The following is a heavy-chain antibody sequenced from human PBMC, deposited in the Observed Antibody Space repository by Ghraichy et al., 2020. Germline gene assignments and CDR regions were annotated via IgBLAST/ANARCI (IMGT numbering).Heavy chain of an antibody. J-gene: IGHJ5*02. V-gene: IGHV4-34*01. Sequence: SETLSPTCAVYGGPFSGYYWNWIRQPPGKGLEWIGEINHSGSTTYNPSVKSRVTISGDTSTNQFSLKMKSVTAADTAVYYCARGIRRWYRTWGQGTLVTVSS. D-gene: IGHD2-15*01. CDR3: ARGIRRWYRT. CDR1: GGPFSGYY. CDR2: INHSGST.